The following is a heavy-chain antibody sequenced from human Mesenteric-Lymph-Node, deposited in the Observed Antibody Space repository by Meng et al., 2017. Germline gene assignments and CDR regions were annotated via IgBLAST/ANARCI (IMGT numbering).Heavy chain of an antibody. D-gene: IGHD4-11*01. CDR3: TTYTKLGSGHYSDY. Sequence: VAPVELVGALVKPGGSLRLSCAASGFTFSNAWMSWFRQAPGKGLEWVGRIKSKIDGETIEYAAPVRGRFTISRDDSKTTLDLQMNSLKTEDTAVYYCTTYTKLGSGHYSDYWGPGTLVTVSS. V-gene: IGHV3-15*02. J-gene: IGHJ4*02. CDR2: IKSKIDGETI. CDR1: GFTFSNAW.